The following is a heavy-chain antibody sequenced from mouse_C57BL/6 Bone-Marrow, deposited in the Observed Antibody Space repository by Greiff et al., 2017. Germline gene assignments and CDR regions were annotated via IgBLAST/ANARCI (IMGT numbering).Heavy chain of an antibody. J-gene: IGHJ2*01. CDR1: GYTFTSYW. Sequence: QVQLQQPGAELVRPGPSVKLSCKASGYTFTSYWMHWVKQRPGQGLEWIGVIDPSDSYTNYNQKFKGKATLTVDTSSSTAYMQLSSLTSEDSAVYYCAREIYDGYYEADYWGQGTTLTVSS. CDR2: IDPSDSYT. CDR3: AREIYDGYYEADY. V-gene: IGHV1-59*01. D-gene: IGHD2-3*01.